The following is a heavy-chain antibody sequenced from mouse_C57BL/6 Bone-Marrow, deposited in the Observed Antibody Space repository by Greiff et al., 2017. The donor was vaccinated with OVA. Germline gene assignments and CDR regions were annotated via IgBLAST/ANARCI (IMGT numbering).Heavy chain of an antibody. CDR3: ARDGYYGSGYYAMDY. V-gene: IGHV3-3*01. J-gene: IGHJ4*01. CDR1: GFSINSDCY. CDR2: TFYSGIT. D-gene: IGHD1-1*01. Sequence: DVQLQESGPSLVRPSQTLSLTCTVTGFSINSDCYWIWIRQFPGNKLEYIGYTFYSGITYYNPSLESRTYITRDTSKNQFSLKLSSVTTEDTATYYCARDGYYGSGYYAMDYWGQGTSVTVSS.